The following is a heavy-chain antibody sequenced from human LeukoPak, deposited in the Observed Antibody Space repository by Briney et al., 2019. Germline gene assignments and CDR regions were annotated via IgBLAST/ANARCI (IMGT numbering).Heavy chain of an antibody. V-gene: IGHV3-7*01. Sequence: GGSLRLSCAASGFTFSSYWMSWVRQAPGKGLEWVANIKQDGSEKDYVDSVKGRFTISRDNAKNSLYLQMNSLRAEDTAIYYCATKMLNSDQSKYRHFDFWGLGTLVTVSS. J-gene: IGHJ4*02. CDR2: IKQDGSEK. CDR1: GFTFSSYW. CDR3: ATKMLNSDQSKYRHFDF. D-gene: IGHD1-26*01.